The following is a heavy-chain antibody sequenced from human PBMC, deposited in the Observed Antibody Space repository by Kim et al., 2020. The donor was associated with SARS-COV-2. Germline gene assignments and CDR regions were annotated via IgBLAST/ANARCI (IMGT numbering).Heavy chain of an antibody. CDR3: ARQPAYSNSWYLLDY. Sequence: GESLKISCKGSGYSFTSYWIGWVRQMPGKGLEWMGIIYPGDSDTRYSPSFQGQVTISADKSISTAYLHWSSLKASDTAMYYCARQPAYSNSWYLLDYWGQGTPVTLSS. D-gene: IGHD6-13*01. V-gene: IGHV5-51*01. CDR1: GYSFTSYW. J-gene: IGHJ4*02. CDR2: IYPGDSDT.